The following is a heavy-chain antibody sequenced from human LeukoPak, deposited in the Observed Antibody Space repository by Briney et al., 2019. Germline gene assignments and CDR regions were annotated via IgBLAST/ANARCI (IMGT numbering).Heavy chain of an antibody. CDR3: ARERIMITFGGAYYFDY. CDR1: GYTFTSYG. CDR2: ISAYNGNT. Sequence: GASVKVSCKASGYTFTSYGISWVRQAPGQRLEWMGWISAYNGNTNYAQKLQGRVTMTTDTSTSTAYMELRSLRSDDTAVYYCARERIMITFGGAYYFDYWGQGTLVTVSS. V-gene: IGHV1-18*01. J-gene: IGHJ4*02. D-gene: IGHD3-16*01.